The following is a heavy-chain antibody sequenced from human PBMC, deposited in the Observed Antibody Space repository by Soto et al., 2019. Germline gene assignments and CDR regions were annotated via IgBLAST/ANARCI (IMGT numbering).Heavy chain of an antibody. CDR2: INHSGST. CDR1: GGSFSGYY. J-gene: IGHJ4*02. D-gene: IGHD2-8*02. V-gene: IGHV4-34*01. Sequence: QVQLQQWGAGLLKPSETLSLTCAVYGGSFSGYYWTWIRQPPGTGLEWIGEINHSGSTNYNPSLKSRVTISVDKSNNQFSLKLTSVTAADTAVYYCARDKITGLFDYWGQGTLVTVSS. CDR3: ARDKITGLFDY.